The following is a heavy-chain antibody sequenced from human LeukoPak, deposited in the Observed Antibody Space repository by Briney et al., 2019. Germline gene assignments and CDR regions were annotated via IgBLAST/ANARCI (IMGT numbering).Heavy chain of an antibody. D-gene: IGHD3-9*01. CDR2: IYYSGST. CDR3: ARHEYYDILTGYYKPVHFDY. J-gene: IGHJ4*02. Sequence: SETLSLTCTVSGGSISSYYWSWIRQPPGKGLEWIGSIYYSGSTYYNPSLKSRVTISVDTSKNQFSLKLSSVTAADTAVYYCARHEYYDILTGYYKPVHFDYWGQGTLDTVSS. V-gene: IGHV4-59*05. CDR1: GGSISSYY.